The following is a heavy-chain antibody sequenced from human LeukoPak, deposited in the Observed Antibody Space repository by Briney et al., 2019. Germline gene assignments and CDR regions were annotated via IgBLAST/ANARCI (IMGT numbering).Heavy chain of an antibody. CDR1: GYTFTGYY. V-gene: IGHV1-2*02. D-gene: IGHD5-12*01. CDR3: ARVPTTADAFDI. Sequence: GASVKVSCKASGYTFTGYYMHWVRQAPGQGLEWMGWINPNSGGTNYAQKFQGRVTMTRDTSISTAYMELSRLRSDNTAVYYCARVPTTADAFDIWGQGTMVTVSS. J-gene: IGHJ3*02. CDR2: INPNSGGT.